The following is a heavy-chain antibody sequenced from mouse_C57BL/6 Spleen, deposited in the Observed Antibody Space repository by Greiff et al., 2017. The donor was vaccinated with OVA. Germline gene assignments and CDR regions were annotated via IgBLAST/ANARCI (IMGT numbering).Heavy chain of an antibody. J-gene: IGHJ3*01. CDR1: GYAFSSYW. CDR2: INPGDGDT. D-gene: IGHD2-3*01. Sequence: QVQLQQSGPELVKPGASVKISCKASGYAFSSYWMKWVKQRPGKGLEWIGRINPGDGDTNYNGKFKGKATLTADKSSSTAYMQLSSLTSEDSAVYFCARVDSGYEEAWFAYWGQGTLVTVSA. CDR3: ARVDSGYEEAWFAY. V-gene: IGHV1-82*01.